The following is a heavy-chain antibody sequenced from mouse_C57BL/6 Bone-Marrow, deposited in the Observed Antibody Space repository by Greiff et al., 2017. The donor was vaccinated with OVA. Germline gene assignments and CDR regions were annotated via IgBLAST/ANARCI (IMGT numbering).Heavy chain of an antibody. Sequence: EVQRVESGGGLVKPGGSLKLSCAASGFTFSDYGMHWVRQAPEKGLEWVAYISSGSSTIHYADTVKGRFTISRDNATNTLFLQMTSLRCEDTAMYYCARINYWYFDVWGTGTTVTVSS. CDR1: GFTFSDYG. V-gene: IGHV5-17*01. CDR3: ARINYWYFDV. CDR2: ISSGSSTI. J-gene: IGHJ1*03.